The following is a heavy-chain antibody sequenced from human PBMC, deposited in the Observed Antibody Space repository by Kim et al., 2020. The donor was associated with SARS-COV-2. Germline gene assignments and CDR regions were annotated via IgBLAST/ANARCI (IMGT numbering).Heavy chain of an antibody. CDR3: AKTDCSDVGCLVGDY. CDR2: ISGSGDRT. CDR1: GFSFSNYA. J-gene: IGHJ4*02. Sequence: GGSLRLSCAASGFSFSNYAMAWVRQAPGKVLEWVSTISGSGDRTSYPDSVKGLFTIFRDNSKNMLYLQMNSLRVEDTAVYYCAKTDCSDVGCLVGDYWGQGTLITVSS. D-gene: IGHD2-8*01. V-gene: IGHV3-23*01.